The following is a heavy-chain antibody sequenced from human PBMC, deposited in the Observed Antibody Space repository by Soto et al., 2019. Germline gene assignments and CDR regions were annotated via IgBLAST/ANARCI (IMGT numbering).Heavy chain of an antibody. CDR1: GGSISSGGYY. V-gene: IGHV4-31*03. CDR2: IYYSGST. Sequence: SETLSLTCTVSGGSISSGGYYWSWIRQHPGKGLEWIGYIYYSGSTYYNPSLKSRVTISVDTSKNQFSLKLSSVTAADTAVYLCARRHGLDIDAYYWGQGILVTVSS. J-gene: IGHJ4*02. CDR3: ARRHGLDIDAYY. D-gene: IGHD3-10*01.